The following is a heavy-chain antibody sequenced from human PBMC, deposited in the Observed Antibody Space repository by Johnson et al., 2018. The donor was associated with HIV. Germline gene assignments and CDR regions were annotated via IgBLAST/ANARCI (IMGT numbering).Heavy chain of an antibody. CDR1: GFTFSSYD. V-gene: IGHV3-30*18. J-gene: IGHJ3*02. CDR2: ISYDGSNK. D-gene: IGHD6-6*01. CDR3: AKGGSSSTAFDI. Sequence: QMLLVESGGGVVQPGRSLRLSCAASGFTFSSYDMHWVRRAPGKGLEWVAVISYDGSNKYYADSVKGRFTISRDNSKNTLYLQMNSLRAEDTAVYYCAKGGSSSTAFDIWGQGTMVTVSS.